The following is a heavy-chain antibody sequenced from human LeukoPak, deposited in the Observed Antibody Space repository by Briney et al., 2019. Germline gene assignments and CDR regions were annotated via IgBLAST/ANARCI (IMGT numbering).Heavy chain of an antibody. CDR2: ISGSGGST. J-gene: IGHJ6*02. CDR3: ARADEYYYYGMDV. Sequence: GGSLRVSCAASGFTFSSYAMSWVRQAPGKGLEWVSAISGSGGSTYYADSVKGRFTISRDNSKNTLYLQMNSLRAEDTAVYYCARADEYYYYGMDVWGQGTTVTVSS. V-gene: IGHV3-23*01. CDR1: GFTFSSYA.